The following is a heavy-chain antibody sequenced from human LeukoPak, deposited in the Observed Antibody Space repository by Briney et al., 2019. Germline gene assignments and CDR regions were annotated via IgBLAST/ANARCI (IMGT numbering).Heavy chain of an antibody. V-gene: IGHV1-2*02. J-gene: IGHJ4*02. CDR2: INPNSGGT. Sequence: ASVKVSCKASGYTFTGYYMHWVRQAPGQGLEWMGWINPNSGGTNYAQKFQGRVTMTRDTSISTAYMELSRLRSDDTAVYYCARDRSTIFGVVIRLPDYWGQGTLVTVSS. CDR3: ARDRSTIFGVVIRLPDY. CDR1: GYTFTGYY. D-gene: IGHD3-3*01.